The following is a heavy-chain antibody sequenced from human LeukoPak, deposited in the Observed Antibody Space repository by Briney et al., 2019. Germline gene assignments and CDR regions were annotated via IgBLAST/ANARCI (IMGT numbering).Heavy chain of an antibody. CDR2: IYSGGTT. D-gene: IGHD2-21*01. J-gene: IGHJ4*02. Sequence: PGGSLRLSCAASGFTVSSNYMSWVRQAPGKGLEWVSVIYSGGTTYYADSVKGRFTISRDNSKNTLYLQMHSLRADDTAVYYCARADQWGDYYFDYWGQGILVTASS. V-gene: IGHV3-53*01. CDR3: ARADQWGDYYFDY. CDR1: GFTVSSNY.